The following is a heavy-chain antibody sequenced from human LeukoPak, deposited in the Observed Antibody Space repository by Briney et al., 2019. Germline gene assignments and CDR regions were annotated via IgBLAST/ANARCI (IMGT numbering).Heavy chain of an antibody. Sequence: PSETLSLTCAVSGGSISSYYWSWIRQPPGKGLEFIGHIYYSGSTNCNPSLKSRVTISVDTFKKQFSLNLSSVTAADTAVYYCAGAFPDSSRYIGPLDHWGQGTLVTVSS. J-gene: IGHJ4*02. CDR1: GGSISSYY. CDR3: AGAFPDSSRYIGPLDH. CDR2: IYYSGST. D-gene: IGHD3-22*01. V-gene: IGHV4-59*01.